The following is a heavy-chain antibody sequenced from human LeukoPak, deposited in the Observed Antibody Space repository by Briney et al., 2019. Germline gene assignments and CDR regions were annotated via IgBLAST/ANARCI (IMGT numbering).Heavy chain of an antibody. CDR1: GGSISSYY. Sequence: SETLSLTCTVSGGSISSYYWSWIRQPPGKGLEWIGSIYHSGSTYYNPSLKSRVTISVDTSKNQFSLKLSSVTAADTAVYYCARDLVDSGSSVEFDYWGQGTLVTVSS. J-gene: IGHJ4*02. CDR3: ARDLVDSGSSVEFDY. D-gene: IGHD1-26*01. V-gene: IGHV4-38-2*02. CDR2: IYHSGST.